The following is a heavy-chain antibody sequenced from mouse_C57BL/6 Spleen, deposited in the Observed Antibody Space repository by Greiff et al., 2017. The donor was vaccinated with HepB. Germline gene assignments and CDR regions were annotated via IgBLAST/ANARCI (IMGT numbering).Heavy chain of an antibody. D-gene: IGHD2-4*01. Sequence: QVQLQQSGAELARPGASVKLSCKASGYTFTSYGISWVKQRTGQGLEWIGEIYPRSGNTYYNEKFKGKATLTAAKSSSTAYMGLRSLTSEVSAVYICARSLDYEGCACWGQKTLVTVSA. CDR2: IYPRSGNT. J-gene: IGHJ3*01. V-gene: IGHV1-81*01. CDR3: ARSLDYEGCAC. CDR1: GYTFTSYG.